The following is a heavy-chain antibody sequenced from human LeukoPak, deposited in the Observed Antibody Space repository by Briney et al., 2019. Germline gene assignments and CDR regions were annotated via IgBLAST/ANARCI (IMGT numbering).Heavy chain of an antibody. V-gene: IGHV4-39*01. D-gene: IGHD4-11*01. J-gene: IGHJ3*01. CDR2: IYYSGST. Sequence: SQTLSLTCTVSGGSISSSSYYWGWIRQPPGKGLEWIGSIYYSGSTYYNPSLKSRVTISVDTSKKQFSLKLNSVTAADTAMYYCARHVTVTYDAFDLWGQGTMVTVSS. CDR3: ARHVTVTYDAFDL. CDR1: GGSISSSSYY.